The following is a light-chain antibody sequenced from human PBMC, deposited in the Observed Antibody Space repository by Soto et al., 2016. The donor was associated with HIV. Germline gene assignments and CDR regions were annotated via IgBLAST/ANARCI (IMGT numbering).Light chain of an antibody. Sequence: DIQMTQSPSTLSASVGDRVTITCRASQSINSWLAWYQQKAGKAPKLLIYKASSLESGVPSRFSGSGSGTEFTLTISSLQPDDFATYYCQQYNSYSLTFGGGTKVEI. CDR1: QSINSW. CDR2: KAS. V-gene: IGKV1-5*03. J-gene: IGKJ4*01. CDR3: QQYNSYSLT.